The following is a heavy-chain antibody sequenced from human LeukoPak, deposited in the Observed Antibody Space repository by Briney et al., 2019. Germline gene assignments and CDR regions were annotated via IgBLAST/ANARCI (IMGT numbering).Heavy chain of an antibody. CDR3: ARDYYGSGRQTPRYYYYMDV. D-gene: IGHD3-10*01. CDR2: IYSGGSA. Sequence: GGSLRLSCAASGFTFSNAWMSWVRQAPGKGLEWVSVIYSGGSAYYADSVKGRFTISRDNSKNTLYLQMNSLRAEDTAVYYCARDYYGSGRQTPRYYYYMDVWGKGTTVTISS. V-gene: IGHV3-66*01. J-gene: IGHJ6*03. CDR1: GFTFSNAW.